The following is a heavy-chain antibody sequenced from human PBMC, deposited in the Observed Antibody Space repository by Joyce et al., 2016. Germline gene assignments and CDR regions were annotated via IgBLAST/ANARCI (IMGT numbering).Heavy chain of an antibody. CDR1: GYTFTSYS. CDR2: ISGYNGNA. CDR3: VRDDRDVGAGGHGYFDY. V-gene: IGHV1-18*01. J-gene: IGHJ4*02. D-gene: IGHD1-26*01. Sequence: QVQLVQSGAEVKEPGASLKVSCKASGYTFTSYSISWVRQAPGQGLEWMGGISGYNGNANYARNLQGRVTVTTDTSTSTAYMEMRSLSTDDTAVYYCVRDDRDVGAGGHGYFDYWGQGTLVTVSS.